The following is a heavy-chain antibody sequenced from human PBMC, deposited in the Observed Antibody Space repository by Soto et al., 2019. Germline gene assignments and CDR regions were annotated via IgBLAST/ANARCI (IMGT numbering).Heavy chain of an antibody. CDR1: GGSISSYY. CDR3: ARGVVATATYAFDI. Sequence: SETLSLTCTVSGGSISSYYWSWIRQPPGKGLEWIGYIYYSGSTNYNPSLKSRVTISVDTSKNQFSLKLSSVTAADTAVYYCARGVVATATYAFDIWGQGTMVTVSS. D-gene: IGHD2-21*02. CDR2: IYYSGST. J-gene: IGHJ3*02. V-gene: IGHV4-59*01.